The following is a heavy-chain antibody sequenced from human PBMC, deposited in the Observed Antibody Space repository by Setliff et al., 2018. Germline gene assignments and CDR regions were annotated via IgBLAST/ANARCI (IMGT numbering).Heavy chain of an antibody. CDR3: SRLVRFCTTSTCQGASASEH. Sequence: GASVKVSCKASAKTFTAYYVHWVRQAPGQGLEWMGWINPNSGGTNYAHKLQGRVSMTTDTSTGTAYMELRSLRSDDTAVYYCSRLVRFCTTSTCQGASASEHWGQGTLVTVSS. D-gene: IGHD2-8*01. CDR2: INPNSGGT. CDR1: AKTFTAYY. J-gene: IGHJ4*02. V-gene: IGHV1-2*07.